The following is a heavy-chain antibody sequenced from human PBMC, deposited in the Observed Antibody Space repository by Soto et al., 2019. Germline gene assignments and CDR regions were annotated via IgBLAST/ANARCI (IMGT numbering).Heavy chain of an antibody. D-gene: IGHD2-2*01. CDR3: AKDLGDIVVVPTANLDY. CDR2: ISYDGSNK. Sequence: PGGSLRLSCAASGFTFSSYGMHWVRQAPDKGLEWVAIISYDGSNKNYADSVKGRFTISRDNSKKTLYLQMNSLRAEDTAVYYCAKDLGDIVVVPTANLDYWGQGTLVTAPQ. CDR1: GFTFSSYG. J-gene: IGHJ4*02. V-gene: IGHV3-30*18.